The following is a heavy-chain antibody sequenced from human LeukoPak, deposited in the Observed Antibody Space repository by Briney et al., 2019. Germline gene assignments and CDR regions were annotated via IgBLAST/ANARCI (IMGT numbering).Heavy chain of an antibody. CDR1: GFTFSRHW. D-gene: IGHD2-2*01. CDR3: ARICSSTDCLIPD. J-gene: IGHJ4*02. V-gene: IGHV3-74*01. Sequence: GGSLRLSCAASGFTFSRHWMHWVRQAPGKGLVWISRINSDASDTNYADFVKGRFTLSRDNAKNTVYLQINSLRDEDTAVYYCARICSSTDCLIPDWGQGTLVTVSS. CDR2: INSDASDT.